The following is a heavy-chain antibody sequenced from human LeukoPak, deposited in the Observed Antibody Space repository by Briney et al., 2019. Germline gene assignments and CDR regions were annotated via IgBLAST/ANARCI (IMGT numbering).Heavy chain of an antibody. J-gene: IGHJ4*02. V-gene: IGHV3-74*01. D-gene: IGHD2-2*01. Sequence: GGSLRLSGAASGFTFSSYWMHWVRQAPGKGLVWVSRINSDGSSTSYADSVKGRFTISRDNAKNTLYLQMNSLRAEDTAVYYCARETDCSSTSCYAGSDYWGQGTLVTVSS. CDR2: INSDGSST. CDR3: ARETDCSSTSCYAGSDY. CDR1: GFTFSSYW.